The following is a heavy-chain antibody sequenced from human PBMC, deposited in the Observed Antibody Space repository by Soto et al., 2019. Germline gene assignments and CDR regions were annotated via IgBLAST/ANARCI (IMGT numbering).Heavy chain of an antibody. Sequence: QVQLVESGGGVVQPGRSLRLSCAASEFTFRNYAMHWVRQAPGKGLEWVAVISYDGTKGYYADSVKGRFTLTRDNSKNTLDLQMNGLRPADTAVYYCARDRRTDGYNYETFDYWGQGTLVTVSS. J-gene: IGHJ4*02. D-gene: IGHD5-12*01. CDR1: EFTFRNYA. V-gene: IGHV3-30-3*01. CDR2: ISYDGTKG. CDR3: ARDRRTDGYNYETFDY.